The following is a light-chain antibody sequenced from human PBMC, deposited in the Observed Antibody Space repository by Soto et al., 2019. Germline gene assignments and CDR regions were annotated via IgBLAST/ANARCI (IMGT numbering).Light chain of an antibody. Sequence: DIQLTQTPSSLSASVGDRVTITCRGSQGVSKYLNWYHQKPGRAPMLLIYSTSNLQHGVPSRFSGNGSGPNFTLTIASLQPEDLGTYYCQQSYRSPWTFGQGTRV. CDR2: STS. CDR3: QQSYRSPWT. V-gene: IGKV1-39*01. J-gene: IGKJ1*01. CDR1: QGVSKY.